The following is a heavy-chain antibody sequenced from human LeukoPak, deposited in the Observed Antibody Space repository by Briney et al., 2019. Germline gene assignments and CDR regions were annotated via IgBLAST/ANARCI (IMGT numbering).Heavy chain of an antibody. J-gene: IGHJ2*01. CDR2: VHLDGRT. V-gene: IGHV4-4*02. CDR1: GGSITTTNW. CDR3: ARNIGWYFDL. Sequence: SETLSLTCGVSGGSITTTNWWTWVRQPPGKGLEWIGEVHLDGRTNYNPSLESRLTISVDLSENHISLRLTSVTAADTALYYCARNIGWYFDLWGRGTLVTVSS. D-gene: IGHD3-10*01.